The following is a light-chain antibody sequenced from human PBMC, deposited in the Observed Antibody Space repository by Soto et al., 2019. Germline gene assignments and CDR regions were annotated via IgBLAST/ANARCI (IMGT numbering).Light chain of an antibody. CDR2: AAS. CDR1: QSIASY. V-gene: IGKV1-39*01. CDR3: QQSYSAPYT. J-gene: IGKJ2*01. Sequence: DIQMTQSPSSLSASVGDRVTITCRASQSIASYLNWYQQKPGKAPKILIYAASTLESGVPSRFRSSTSGADFTLTIHILQPEDFATYYSQQSYSAPYTFGQGTKLES.